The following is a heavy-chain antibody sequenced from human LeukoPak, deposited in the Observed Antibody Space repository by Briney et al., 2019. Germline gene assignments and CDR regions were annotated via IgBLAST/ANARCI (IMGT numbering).Heavy chain of an antibody. Sequence: SETLSLTCTVSGGSISSSSYYWGWIRQPPGKGLEWIGSIYYSGSTYYNPSLKSRVTISVDTSKNQFSLKLSSVTAADTAVYYCARRYYYDSSGYYYQWGQGALVTVSS. J-gene: IGHJ4*02. V-gene: IGHV4-39*01. CDR3: ARRYYYDSSGYYYQ. CDR1: GGSISSSSYY. D-gene: IGHD3-22*01. CDR2: IYYSGST.